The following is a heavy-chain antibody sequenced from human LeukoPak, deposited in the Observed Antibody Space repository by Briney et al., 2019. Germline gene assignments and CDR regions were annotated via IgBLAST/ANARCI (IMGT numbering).Heavy chain of an antibody. CDR1: GGSISIGGYY. CDR3: ARELWGRFDY. V-gene: IGHV4-31*03. J-gene: IGHJ4*02. D-gene: IGHD7-27*01. CDR2: IYYSGST. Sequence: PSQTLSLTCTVSGGSISIGGYYWSWIRQHPGKGLEWIGYIYYSGSTYYNPSLKSRVTISVDTSKNQFSLKLSSVTAADTAVYYCARELWGRFDYWGQGTLVTVSS.